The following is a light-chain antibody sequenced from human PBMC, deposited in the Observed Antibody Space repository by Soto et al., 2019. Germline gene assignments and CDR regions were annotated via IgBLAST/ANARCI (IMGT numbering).Light chain of an antibody. CDR3: QPYNNWPLT. CDR2: GAS. J-gene: IGKJ4*01. Sequence: EIVLTQSPGTLSLSPGEGATLSCRASQSVSSNHLAWYQQKPGQAPRLLIFGASSRASDIPDRFSGSGSGTDFTLTISRLEPEDFAIYYCQPYNNWPLTFGGGTKVESK. V-gene: IGKV3-20*01. CDR1: QSVSSNH.